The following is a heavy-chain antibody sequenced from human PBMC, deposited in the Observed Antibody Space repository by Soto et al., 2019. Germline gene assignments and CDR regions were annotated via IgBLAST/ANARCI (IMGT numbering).Heavy chain of an antibody. V-gene: IGHV3-30*18. CDR1: GFTFSSYG. CDR3: AKVSGYSSGDYYYGMDV. J-gene: IGHJ6*02. D-gene: IGHD6-19*01. CDR2: ISYDGSNK. Sequence: QVQLVESGGGVVQPGRSLRLSCAASGFTFSSYGMHWVRQAPGKGLEWVAVISYDGSNKYYADSVKGRFTISRDNSKNTLYLQMNSLRAEDTAVYYCAKVSGYSSGDYYYGMDVWGQGTTVTVSS.